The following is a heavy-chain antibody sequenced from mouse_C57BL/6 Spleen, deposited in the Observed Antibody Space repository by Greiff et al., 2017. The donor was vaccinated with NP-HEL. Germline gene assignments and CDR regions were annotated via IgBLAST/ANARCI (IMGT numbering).Heavy chain of an antibody. CDR3: ARRGKDSMAWFAY. CDR2: IYPGDGDT. Sequence: SGAELVKPGASVKISCKASGYAFSSYWMNWVKQRPGKGLEWIGQIYPGDGDTNYNGKFKGKATLTADKSSSTAYMQLSSLTSEDSAVYFCARRGKDSMAWFAYWGQGTLVTVSA. CDR1: GYAFSSYW. V-gene: IGHV1-80*01. J-gene: IGHJ3*01. D-gene: IGHD3-2*01.